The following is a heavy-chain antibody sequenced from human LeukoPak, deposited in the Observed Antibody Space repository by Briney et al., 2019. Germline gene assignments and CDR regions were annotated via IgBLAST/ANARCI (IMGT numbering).Heavy chain of an antibody. V-gene: IGHV3-48*01. Sequence: GGSLRLSCATSGFTFSSYRMNWVRQAPGKGLEWVSYISSSGSTIYYGDSVKGRFTISRDNAKNSLYLQVSSLRGEDTAVYYCASDRGFSYGIDFWGQGTLVTVSS. J-gene: IGHJ4*02. CDR2: ISSSGSTI. CDR1: GFTFSSYR. D-gene: IGHD5-18*01. CDR3: ASDRGFSYGIDF.